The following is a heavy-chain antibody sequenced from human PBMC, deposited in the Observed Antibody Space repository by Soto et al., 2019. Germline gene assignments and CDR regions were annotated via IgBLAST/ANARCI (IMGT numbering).Heavy chain of an antibody. CDR1: GFTFNIYA. D-gene: IGHD4-17*01. J-gene: IGHJ6*02. V-gene: IGHV3-30-3*01. CDR2: ISFDGTKK. CDR3: AREDDYGYRYINYGLDV. Sequence: GGSLRLSCAASGFTFNIYALHWVRQAPGKGLEWVAVISFDGTKKYYSDSVKGRFTISRDNLTNTLYLQMNNLRVEDAALYFCAREDDYGYRYINYGLDVWRRGTTVTVSS.